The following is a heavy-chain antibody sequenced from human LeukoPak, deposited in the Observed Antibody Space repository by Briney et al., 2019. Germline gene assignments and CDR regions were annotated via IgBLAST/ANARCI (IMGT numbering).Heavy chain of an antibody. J-gene: IGHJ4*02. Sequence: ASVKVSCKASGYTFTSYAMHWVRQAPGQRLEWMGWINAGNGNTKYSQKFQGRVTIIRDTSASTAYMELSSLRSEDTAVYYSARDPPTSSYYDILAGYFDYWGQGTLVTVSS. CDR1: GYTFTSYA. D-gene: IGHD3-9*01. V-gene: IGHV1-3*01. CDR2: INAGNGNT. CDR3: ARDPPTSSYYDILAGYFDY.